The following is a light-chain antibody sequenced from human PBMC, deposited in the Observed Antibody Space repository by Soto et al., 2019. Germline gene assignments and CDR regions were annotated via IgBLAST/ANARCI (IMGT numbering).Light chain of an antibody. CDR3: QQYDNPLLT. J-gene: IGKJ4*01. V-gene: IGKV1-33*01. CDR1: QDISNY. CDR2: DAS. Sequence: DLQMTQSPSSLSASVGDRVTITCQASQDISNYLNWYQQKPGKAPKLLIYDASNLETGVPSRFSGSGSGTEFTFTISSLQPEDIATYYCQQYDNPLLTFGGGTKVEIK.